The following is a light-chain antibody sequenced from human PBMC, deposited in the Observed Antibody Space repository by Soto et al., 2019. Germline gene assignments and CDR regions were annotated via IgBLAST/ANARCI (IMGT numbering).Light chain of an antibody. CDR2: DAS. CDR3: QQYNSYRT. J-gene: IGKJ1*01. V-gene: IGKV1-5*01. Sequence: DIQMTQSPSTLSASLGDRVTITCRASQSIATWLAWYQQKPGKAPNLLIYDASNLESGVPSRFSGSGSGTEFTLTISSLQPDDLATYYCQQYNSYRTFGQGTKVEIK. CDR1: QSIATW.